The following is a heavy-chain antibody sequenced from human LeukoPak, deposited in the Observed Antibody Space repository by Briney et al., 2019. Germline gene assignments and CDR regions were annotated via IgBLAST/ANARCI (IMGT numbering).Heavy chain of an antibody. V-gene: IGHV3-23*01. CDR1: GFTFSSYA. Sequence: PGGSLRLSCAASGFTFSSYAMSWVRQAPGKGLEWVSAISGSGGSTYYADSVKGRFTISRDNSKNTLYLQMNSLRAEDTAVYYCAKVRGSYLRAGFCWADWGQGTLVTVSS. CDR2: ISGSGGST. D-gene: IGHD1-26*01. CDR3: AKVRGSYLRAGFCWAD. J-gene: IGHJ4*02.